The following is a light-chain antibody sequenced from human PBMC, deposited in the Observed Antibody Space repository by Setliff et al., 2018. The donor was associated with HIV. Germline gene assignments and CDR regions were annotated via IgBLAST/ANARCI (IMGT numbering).Light chain of an antibody. CDR2: DVS. CDR3: SSYTSSSTDV. Sequence: QSALTQPASVSGSPGQSITISCTGTSNDVGAYNTVYWYQQHPGEAPKLMIYDVSTRPSGVSNPFSGSKSGNTSSLTISGLQTEDEADYYCSSYTSSSTDVFGTGTKVTVL. V-gene: IGLV2-14*01. CDR1: SNDVGAYNT. J-gene: IGLJ1*01.